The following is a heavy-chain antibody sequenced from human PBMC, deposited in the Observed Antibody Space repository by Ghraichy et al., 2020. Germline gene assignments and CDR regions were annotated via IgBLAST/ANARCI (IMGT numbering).Heavy chain of an antibody. Sequence: ETLSLTCTVSGGSISSSSYYWGWIRQPPGKGLEWIGSIYYSGSTYYNPSLKSRVTISVDTSKNQFSLKLSSVTAADTAVYYCARNYDSSGYYGYWGQGTLVTVST. J-gene: IGHJ4*02. V-gene: IGHV4-39*01. CDR2: IYYSGST. D-gene: IGHD3-22*01. CDR3: ARNYDSSGYYGY. CDR1: GGSISSSSYY.